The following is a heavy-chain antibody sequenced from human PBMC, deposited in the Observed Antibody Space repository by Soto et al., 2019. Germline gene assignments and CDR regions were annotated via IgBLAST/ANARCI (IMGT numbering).Heavy chain of an antibody. V-gene: IGHV3-30*18. J-gene: IGHJ6*02. CDR1: GFTFSSYG. D-gene: IGHD2-21*01. CDR2: ISYDGSDK. CDR3: AKDRGSIGYGMDV. Sequence: SLRLSCAASGFTFSSYGMHWVRQAPGKGLEWVAVISYDGSDKYYADSVKGRFTISRDNSKNTLYLQKNSLRGEDTAVYYYAKDRGSIGYGMDVWGQGTTVTVSS.